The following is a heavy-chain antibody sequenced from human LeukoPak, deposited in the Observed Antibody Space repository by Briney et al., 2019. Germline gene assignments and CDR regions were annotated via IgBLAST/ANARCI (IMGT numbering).Heavy chain of an antibody. J-gene: IGHJ4*02. V-gene: IGHV4-34*01. CDR1: GGSFSGYY. D-gene: IGHD5-12*01. Sequence: SETLSLTCAVYGGSFSGYYWSWIRQPPGKGLEWIGEINHSGSTNYNPSLKSRVTISVDMSKNQFSLKLSSVTAADTAVYYCAIIVATMDRNDYFDYWGQGTLVTVSS. CDR3: AIIVATMDRNDYFDY. CDR2: INHSGST.